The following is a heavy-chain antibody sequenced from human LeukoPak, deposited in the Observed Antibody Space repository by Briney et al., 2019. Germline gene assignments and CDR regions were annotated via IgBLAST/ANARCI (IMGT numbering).Heavy chain of an antibody. Sequence: SVKVSCKASGGTFSSYAISWVRQAPGQGLEWMGGIIPIFGTANYAQKFQGRVTITADESTSTAYMELSSLRSEDTAVYYCARDHYIVSAGIFWFDPWGQGTLVTVSS. CDR1: GGTFSSYA. D-gene: IGHD6-13*01. CDR2: IIPIFGTA. J-gene: IGHJ5*02. V-gene: IGHV1-69*13. CDR3: ARDHYIVSAGIFWFDP.